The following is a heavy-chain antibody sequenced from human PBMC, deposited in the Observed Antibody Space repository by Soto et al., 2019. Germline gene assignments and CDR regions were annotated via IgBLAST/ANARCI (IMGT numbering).Heavy chain of an antibody. CDR3: ARDELRFSWAYGMDV. J-gene: IGHJ6*02. Sequence: QVQLVESGGGVVQPGRSLRLSWAASGFTFSSYAMHWVRQAPGKGLEWVAVISYEGSNKYYADSVKGRFTISRDNSKNTLYLQLHSLRAEDTAVYYFARDELRFSWAYGMDVWGQGTTVTVSS. CDR2: ISYEGSNK. CDR1: GFTFSSYA. V-gene: IGHV3-30-3*01. D-gene: IGHD3-3*01.